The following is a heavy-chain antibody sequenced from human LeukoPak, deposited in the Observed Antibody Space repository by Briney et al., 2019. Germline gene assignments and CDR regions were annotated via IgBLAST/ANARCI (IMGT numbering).Heavy chain of an antibody. J-gene: IGHJ1*01. CDR1: GFTFSDYY. D-gene: IGHD6-13*01. V-gene: IGHV3-11*04. CDR3: ARAGSEYSSSFFQH. CDR2: ISSSGSTI. Sequence: PGGSLRLSCAASGFTFSDYYMSWIRQAPGKGLEWVSYISSSGSTIYYADSVKGRFTISRDNAKNSLYLHMNSLRAEDTAVYYCARAGSEYSSSFFQHWGQGTLVTVSS.